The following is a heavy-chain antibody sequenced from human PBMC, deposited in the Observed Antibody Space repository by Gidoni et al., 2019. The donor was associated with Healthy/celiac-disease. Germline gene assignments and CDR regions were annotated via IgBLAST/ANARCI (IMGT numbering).Heavy chain of an antibody. J-gene: IGHJ6*02. V-gene: IGHV4-31*03. Sequence: QVQLQESGPGLVKPSQTLSLTCTVSGGSISSGGYYWSWIRQHPGKGLEWIGYIYYSGSTYYNPSLKSRVTISVDTSKNQFSLKLSSVTAADTAVYYCARDELRFGGSNYGKHYYYYYGMDVWGQGTTVTVSS. D-gene: IGHD4-4*01. CDR3: ARDELRFGGSNYGKHYYYYYGMDV. CDR1: GGSISSGGYY. CDR2: IYYSGST.